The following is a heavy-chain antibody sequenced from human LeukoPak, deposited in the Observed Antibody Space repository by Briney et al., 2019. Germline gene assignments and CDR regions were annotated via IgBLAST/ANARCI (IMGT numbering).Heavy chain of an antibody. D-gene: IGHD4-11*01. Sequence: GGSLRLSCVASGFTFSHFAFHWVRQAPGKGLEWVAVIWSDGTNRYYGDSVKGRFIIYRDDSKNTIYLQMNSLGAEDTAVYYCAKDAQRGFDYSNSLEFWGQGSLVTVSS. CDR3: AKDAQRGFDYSNSLEF. CDR1: GFTFSHFA. J-gene: IGHJ4*02. V-gene: IGHV3-33*06. CDR2: IWSDGTNR.